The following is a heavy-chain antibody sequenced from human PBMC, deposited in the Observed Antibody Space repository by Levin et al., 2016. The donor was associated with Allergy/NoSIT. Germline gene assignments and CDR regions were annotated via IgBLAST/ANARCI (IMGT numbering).Heavy chain of an antibody. CDR1: GGTFSSYA. CDR3: ARDNMLWFGELLRYYYYYGMDV. Sequence: SVKVSCKASGGTFSSYAISWVRQAPGQGLEWMGGIIPILGTANYAQKFQGRVTITADESTSTAYMELSSLRSEDTAVYYCARDNMLWFGELLRYYYYYGMDVWGQGTTVTVSS. J-gene: IGHJ6*02. D-gene: IGHD3-10*01. V-gene: IGHV1-69*13. CDR2: IIPILGTA.